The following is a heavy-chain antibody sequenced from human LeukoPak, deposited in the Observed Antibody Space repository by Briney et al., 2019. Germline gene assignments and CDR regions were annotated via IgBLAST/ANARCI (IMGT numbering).Heavy chain of an antibody. CDR1: GYTFTGYY. CDR3: ASDYYDSSGYYYARVE. CDR2: INPNSGGT. V-gene: IGHV1-2*06. J-gene: IGHJ4*02. D-gene: IGHD3-22*01. Sequence: GASVKVSCKASGYTFTGYYMHWVRQAPGQGLEWMGRINPNSGGTNYAQKFQGRVTMTRETSISTAYMELSRLRSDDTAVYYCASDYYDSSGYYYARVEWGQGTLVTVSS.